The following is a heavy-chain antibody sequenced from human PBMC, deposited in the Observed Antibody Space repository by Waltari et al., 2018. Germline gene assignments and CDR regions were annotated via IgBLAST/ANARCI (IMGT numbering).Heavy chain of an antibody. CDR3: ARDGELSGAIPFDY. Sequence: EVRLMESGGGLVQPGGSLRLPCAASGFSFNTYWMSWVRPALGKGLEWVANIKGDGNVKHYVDSVRGRFTISRDNARSSLYLQMDSLRAEDTAVYYCARDGELSGAIPFDYWGQGTLVTVSS. J-gene: IGHJ4*02. CDR1: GFSFNTYW. CDR2: IKGDGNVK. D-gene: IGHD1-26*01. V-gene: IGHV3-7*01.